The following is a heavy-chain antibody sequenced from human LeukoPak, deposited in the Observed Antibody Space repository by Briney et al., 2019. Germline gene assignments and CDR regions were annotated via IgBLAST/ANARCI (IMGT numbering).Heavy chain of an antibody. CDR2: ITGSGGST. J-gene: IGHJ2*01. V-gene: IGHV3-23*01. Sequence: PGGSLRLSCTASGVTFSSHAMSWVRQAPGKGPEWVSGITGSGGSTYYAESVKGRFTISRENAKNSLYLQMNRLRVGDTAVYYCARVVQWYFDLWGRGTLVTVSS. CDR3: ARVVQWYFDL. CDR1: GVTFSSHA.